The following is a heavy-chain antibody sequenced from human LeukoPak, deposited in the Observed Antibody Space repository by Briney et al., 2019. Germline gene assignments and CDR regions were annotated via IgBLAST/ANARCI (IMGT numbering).Heavy chain of an antibody. CDR2: INPNSGGT. D-gene: IGHD3-9*01. CDR1: GYTFTDYY. V-gene: IGHV1-2*02. CDR3: AREYPVPSRSPYDILTGYYGY. J-gene: IGHJ4*02. Sequence: ASVKVSCKTSGYTFTDYYIHWVRQAPGQGLEWMGWINPNSGGTNYAQKFQGRVTMTRDSSISTAYMELSRLRSDDTAVYYCAREYPVPSRSPYDILTGYYGYWGQGTLVTVSS.